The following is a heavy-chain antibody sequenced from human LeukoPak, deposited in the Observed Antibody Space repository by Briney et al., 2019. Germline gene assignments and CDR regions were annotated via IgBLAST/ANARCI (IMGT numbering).Heavy chain of an antibody. CDR1: GFTFSTND. V-gene: IGHV3-23*01. D-gene: IGHD6-13*01. Sequence: PGGSLRLSCAASGFTFSTNDMSWVRQPPGKGLEWVSAISVVGGSTYYADSVKGRFTSSRDNSKNTLYLQMNSLRVEDTALYYCARVRAAAGFYYGMDVWGQGTTVTVSS. J-gene: IGHJ6*02. CDR3: ARVRAAAGFYYGMDV. CDR2: ISVVGGST.